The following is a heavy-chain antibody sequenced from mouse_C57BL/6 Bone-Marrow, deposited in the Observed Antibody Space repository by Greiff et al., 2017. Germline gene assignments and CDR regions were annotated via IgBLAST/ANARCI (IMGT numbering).Heavy chain of an antibody. J-gene: IGHJ2*01. Sequence: QVQLQQPGAELVKPGASVKLSCKASGYTFTSYWMQWVKQRPGQGLEWIGEIDPSDSYTNYNQKFKGKDTLTVETSSSTAYMQLSSLTSEDSAVYYCAREGITTVVGNFDYWGQGTTLTVSS. CDR2: IDPSDSYT. D-gene: IGHD1-1*01. CDR1: GYTFTSYW. CDR3: AREGITTVVGNFDY. V-gene: IGHV1-50*01.